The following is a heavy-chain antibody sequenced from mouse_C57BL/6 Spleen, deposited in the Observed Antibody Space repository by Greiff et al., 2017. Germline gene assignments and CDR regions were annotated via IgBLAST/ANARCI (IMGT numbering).Heavy chain of an antibody. J-gene: IGHJ2*01. CDR2: IDPENGDT. CDR3: TTSGSSSDY. Sequence: VQLQQSGAELVRPGASVKLSCTASGFNIKDDYMHWVKQRPEQGLEWIGWIDPENGDTEYASKFQGKATITADTSSNTAYLQLSSLTSEDTAVYYCTTSGSSSDYWGQGTTLTVSS. V-gene: IGHV14-4*01. D-gene: IGHD1-1*01. CDR1: GFNIKDDY.